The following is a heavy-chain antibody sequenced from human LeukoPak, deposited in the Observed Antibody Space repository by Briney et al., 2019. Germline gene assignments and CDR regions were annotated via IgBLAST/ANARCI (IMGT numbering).Heavy chain of an antibody. CDR3: ARGDKWLTYYFDY. CDR1: GFTFSSYA. Sequence: GGSLRLSCAASGFTFSSYAMHWVRQAPGKGLEWVAVISYDGSNKYYADSVKGRFTISRDNSKNTLYLQMNSLRAEDTAVYYCARGDKWLTYYFDYWGQGTLVTVSS. CDR2: ISYDGSNK. J-gene: IGHJ4*02. D-gene: IGHD3-22*01. V-gene: IGHV3-30*14.